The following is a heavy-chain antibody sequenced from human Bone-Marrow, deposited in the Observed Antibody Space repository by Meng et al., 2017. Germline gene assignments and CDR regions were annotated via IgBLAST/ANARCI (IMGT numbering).Heavy chain of an antibody. CDR3: AKDKWELSYAFDI. Sequence: GESLKISCAASGFTFSNAWMTWVRQAPGKGLEWIGRMKSNVDGGTVDYAAAVKGRFFISRDDSENTFYLQMNSLRAEDTALYYCAKDKWELSYAFDIWGQGTMVTVSS. CDR1: GFTFSNAW. V-gene: IGHV3-15*05. J-gene: IGHJ3*02. D-gene: IGHD1-26*01. CDR2: MKSNVDGGTV.